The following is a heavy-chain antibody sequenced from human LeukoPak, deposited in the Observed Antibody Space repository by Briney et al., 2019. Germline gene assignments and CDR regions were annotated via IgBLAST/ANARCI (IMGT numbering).Heavy chain of an antibody. CDR1: GLTFSSYW. J-gene: IGHJ4*02. D-gene: IGHD6-19*01. CDR2: IKQDGSEK. V-gene: IGHV3-7*01. CDR3: ARRQQAVAGTFDY. Sequence: GGSLRLSCAASGLTFSSYWMSWVRQAPGKGLEWVANIKQDGSEKYYVDSVKGRFTISRDNAKNSLYLQMNSLRAEDTAVYYCARRQQAVAGTFDYWGQGTLVTVSS.